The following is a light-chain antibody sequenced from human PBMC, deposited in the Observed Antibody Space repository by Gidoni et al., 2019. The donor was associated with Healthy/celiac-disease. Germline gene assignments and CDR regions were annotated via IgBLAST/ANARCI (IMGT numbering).Light chain of an antibody. CDR3: QQYGSSQGLT. Sequence: EIVLTQSPGTLSFSPGERATLSCRASQSVSSSYLAWYQQKPGQAPRLLIYGASSRATGIPDRFSGSGSGTDFTLTISRLEPEDFAVYYCQQYGSSQGLTFGGGTKVEIK. CDR1: QSVSSSY. V-gene: IGKV3-20*01. CDR2: GAS. J-gene: IGKJ4*01.